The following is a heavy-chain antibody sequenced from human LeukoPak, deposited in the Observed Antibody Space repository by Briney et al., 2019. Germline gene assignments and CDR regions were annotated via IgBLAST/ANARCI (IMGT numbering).Heavy chain of an antibody. Sequence: ASVKVSCKASGYTFTSYGISRVRQAPGQGLEWXGWISAYNGNTNYAQKLQGRVTMTTDTSTSTAYMELRSLRSDDTAVYYCARSVYYYDSSGYYYPSYFDYWGQGTLVTVSS. D-gene: IGHD3-22*01. V-gene: IGHV1-18*01. J-gene: IGHJ4*02. CDR3: ARSVYYYDSSGYYYPSYFDY. CDR2: ISAYNGNT. CDR1: GYTFTSYG.